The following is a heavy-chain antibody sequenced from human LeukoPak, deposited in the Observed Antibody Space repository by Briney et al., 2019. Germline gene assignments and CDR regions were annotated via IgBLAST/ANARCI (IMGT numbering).Heavy chain of an antibody. J-gene: IGHJ4*02. D-gene: IGHD5-18*01. CDR1: A. CDR2: IIPIFGTA. Sequence: AIXWXXXXXGQGVEWMLWIIPIFGTANYAQKFQGRVTITADESTSTAYMELSSLRSEDTAVYYCARDGGYSYYWGQGTLVTVSS. V-gene: IGHV1-69*01. CDR3: ARDGGYSYY.